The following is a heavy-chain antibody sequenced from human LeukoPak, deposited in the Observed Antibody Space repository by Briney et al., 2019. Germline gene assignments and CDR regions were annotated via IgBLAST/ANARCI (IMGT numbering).Heavy chain of an antibody. CDR1: GYRFTDYW. CDR2: IYPGDSDS. J-gene: IGHJ4*02. CDR3: ARSLSVRGKRDY. Sequence: GESLKISCKGSGYRFTDYWIAWVRQMPGKGLEWMGIIYPGDSDSRYSPSFQGQVTFSADKSISTAYLQWSSLKASDTAMYYCARSLSVRGKRDYWGQGTLVTVSS. D-gene: IGHD3-10*01. V-gene: IGHV5-51*01.